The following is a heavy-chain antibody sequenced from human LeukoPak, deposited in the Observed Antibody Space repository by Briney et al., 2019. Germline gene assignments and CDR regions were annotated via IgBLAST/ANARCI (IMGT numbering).Heavy chain of an antibody. CDR2: IYPGDSDT. CDR1: GYSFTSYW. Sequence: RGESLKISCKGSGYSFTSYWIGWVRQMPGKGLEWMGTIYPGDSDTRYSPSFQGQVTISADKSISTAYLQWSSLKASDTAMYYCARQVKGKWELSNWFDPWGQGTLVTVSS. D-gene: IGHD1-26*01. J-gene: IGHJ5*02. V-gene: IGHV5-51*01. CDR3: ARQVKGKWELSNWFDP.